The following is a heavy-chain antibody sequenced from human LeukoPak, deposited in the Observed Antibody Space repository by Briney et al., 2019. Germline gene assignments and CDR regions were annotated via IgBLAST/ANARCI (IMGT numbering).Heavy chain of an antibody. D-gene: IGHD2-2*01. V-gene: IGHV4-34*01. CDR1: GGSFSGYY. CDR3: ARSSQDIVVVPAAPLVATAHLDY. CDR2: INHSGST. J-gene: IGHJ4*02. Sequence: PSETLSLTCAVYGGSFSGYYWSWIRQPPGKGLEWIGEINHSGSTNYNPSLKSRVTISVDTSKNQFSLKLSSVTAADTAVYYCARSSQDIVVVPAAPLVATAHLDYWGQGTLVTVSS.